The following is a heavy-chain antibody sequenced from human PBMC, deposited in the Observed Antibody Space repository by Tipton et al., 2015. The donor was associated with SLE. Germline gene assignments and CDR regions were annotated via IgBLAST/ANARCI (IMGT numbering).Heavy chain of an antibody. CDR2: IYSDGSST. V-gene: IGHV3-74*03. CDR1: GFTFSTYW. D-gene: IGHD2-2*01. CDR3: AKSPPCHYCSSTLGPFDI. J-gene: IGHJ3*02. Sequence: SLRLSCEASGFTFSTYWMHWVRQGPGKGLVWVSRIYSDGSSTKYADSVKGRFTISRDNAKNMLYLQMNSLRAEDTAVYYCAKSPPCHYCSSTLGPFDIWGQGTMVTVSS.